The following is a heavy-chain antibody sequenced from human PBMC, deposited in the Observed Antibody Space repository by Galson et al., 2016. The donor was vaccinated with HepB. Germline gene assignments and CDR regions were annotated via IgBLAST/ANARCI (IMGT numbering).Heavy chain of an antibody. V-gene: IGHV3-33*05. CDR3: ARVGVAGTKRYYYYMDV. Sequence: PGKGLEWVALISYDGTNQYYADSVKGRFTISRDNSKNTVYLQMNSLRHEDTAVYFCARVGVAGTKRYYYYMDVWGNGTTVTASS. J-gene: IGHJ6*03. D-gene: IGHD6-19*01. CDR2: ISYDGTNQ.